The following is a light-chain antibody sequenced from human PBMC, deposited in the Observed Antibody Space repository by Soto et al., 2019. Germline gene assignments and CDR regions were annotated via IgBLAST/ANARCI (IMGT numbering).Light chain of an antibody. CDR1: QSVSTT. CDR3: QQYRMSPNT. J-gene: IGKJ5*01. Sequence: VLTQSPGTLSLSPGERATLSCRASQSVSTTVAWYQQKSGQAPRLLIYSASTRAIGVPARFSGSGSGTDFTLTITSLQSADFGVYYCQQYRMSPNTFGQGTRLEIK. V-gene: IGKV3-15*01. CDR2: SAS.